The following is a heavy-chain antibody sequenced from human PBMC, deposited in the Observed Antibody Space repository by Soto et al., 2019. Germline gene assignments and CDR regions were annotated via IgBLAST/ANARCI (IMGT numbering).Heavy chain of an antibody. Sequence: PGGSLRLSCAASGFTFSDYYMSWIRQAPGKGLEWVSYISSSGSTIYYADSVKGRFTISRDNAKNSLYLQMNSLRAEDTAVYYCARDYIVLVPAATHVGYYYYGMDVWGQGTTVTVSS. CDR2: ISSSGSTI. CDR1: GFTFSDYY. V-gene: IGHV3-11*04. D-gene: IGHD2-2*01. CDR3: ARDYIVLVPAATHVGYYYYGMDV. J-gene: IGHJ6*02.